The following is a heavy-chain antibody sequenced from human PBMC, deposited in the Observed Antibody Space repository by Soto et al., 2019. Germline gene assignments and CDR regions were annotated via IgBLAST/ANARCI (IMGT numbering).Heavy chain of an antibody. D-gene: IGHD2-15*01. CDR3: AREFCSGGNCYTYYFDP. CDR1: GFTFHDYA. CDR2: IAFTGSAT. J-gene: IGHJ5*02. V-gene: IGHV3-23*01. Sequence: PGGSLRLSCATSGFTFHDYAMSWDRQAPGKGLEWVSAIAFTGSATYYADSVKGRCTISRDNAKSTLFLQMNSLRDEDTAVYYCAREFCSGGNCYTYYFDPWRQGLPVTVSS.